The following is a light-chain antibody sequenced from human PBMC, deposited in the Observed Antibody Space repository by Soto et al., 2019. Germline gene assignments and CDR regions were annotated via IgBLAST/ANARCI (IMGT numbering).Light chain of an antibody. V-gene: IGKV1-6*01. CDR2: AAS. J-gene: IGKJ1*01. CDR3: LQDYNFPRT. Sequence: AIQMTQSPSSLSASVGDRVTISCRASQGIRNDLGWYQQKPGKAPKLLIYAASTLQSGVPSRFSGSGSGTDFTLTINNLQPEDFATYYCLQDYNFPRTFGQGTEVDVK. CDR1: QGIRND.